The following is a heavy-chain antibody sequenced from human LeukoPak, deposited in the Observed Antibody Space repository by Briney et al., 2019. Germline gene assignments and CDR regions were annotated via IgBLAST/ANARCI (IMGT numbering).Heavy chain of an antibody. CDR2: TSYDGSNK. D-gene: IGHD3-22*01. CDR1: GFTFSSYA. Sequence: GRSLRLSCAASGFTFSSYAMHWVRQAPGKGLEWVAVTSYDGSNKYCADSVKGRFTISRDNSKNTLYLQMNSLRAEDTAVYYCARNIHHSSGYYYFDYWGQGTLVTVSS. J-gene: IGHJ4*02. CDR3: ARNIHHSSGYYYFDY. V-gene: IGHV3-30-3*01.